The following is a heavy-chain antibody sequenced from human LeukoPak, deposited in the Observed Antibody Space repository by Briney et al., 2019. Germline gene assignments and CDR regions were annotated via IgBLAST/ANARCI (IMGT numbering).Heavy chain of an antibody. J-gene: IGHJ4*02. CDR2: ISYDGSNK. D-gene: IGHD6-19*01. V-gene: IGHV3-30-3*01. Sequence: PGGSLRLSCAASGFSFSTYSFSWVRQAPGKGLEWVAVISYDGSNKYYADSVKGRFTISRDNSKNTLYLQMNSLRAEDTAVYYCAREGGVAVAGRRGYYFDYWGQGTLVTVSS. CDR1: GFSFSTYS. CDR3: AREGGVAVAGRRGYYFDY.